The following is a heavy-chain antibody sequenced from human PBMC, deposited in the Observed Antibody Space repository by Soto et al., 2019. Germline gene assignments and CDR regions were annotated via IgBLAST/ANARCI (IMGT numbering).Heavy chain of an antibody. V-gene: IGHV3-23*01. CDR2: ILVGGST. D-gene: IGHD2-8*02. CDR3: AKATATGGGAFEI. Sequence: GGSMRLSCAASGFICTSYDMSWVRQAPGKGLEWVSTILVGGSTHYEDSVKGRFTISRDGSKNTVYLQMISLTAGDTAVYYCAKATATGGGAFEICGQGTMVTVSS. J-gene: IGHJ3*02. CDR1: GFICTSYD.